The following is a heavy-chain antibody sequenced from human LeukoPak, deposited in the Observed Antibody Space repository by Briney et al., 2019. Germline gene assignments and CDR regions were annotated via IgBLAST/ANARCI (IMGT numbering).Heavy chain of an antibody. Sequence: ASVEVSCKASGYTFTSYGISWVRQAPGQGLEWMGWISAYNGNTNYAQKLQGRVTMTTDTSTSTAYMELRSLRSDDTAVYYCARERIAAAGRYPFDPWGQGTLVTVSS. V-gene: IGHV1-18*01. J-gene: IGHJ5*02. CDR1: GYTFTSYG. CDR2: ISAYNGNT. D-gene: IGHD6-13*01. CDR3: ARERIAAAGRYPFDP.